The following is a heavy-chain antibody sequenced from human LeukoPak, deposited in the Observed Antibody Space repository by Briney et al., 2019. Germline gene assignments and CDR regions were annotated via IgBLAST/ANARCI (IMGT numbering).Heavy chain of an antibody. CDR2: IYPGDSDT. D-gene: IGHD3-3*01. CDR1: GYSFSSYW. V-gene: IGHV5-51*01. Sequence: GESLKISCKGSGYSFSSYWIGWVRQMPGKGLEWMGIIYPGDSDTKYSPSFQGQVTISADRSISIAYLQWSSLKASDTAMYYCARFPTSPYDFWSGNRAFAIWAQGTMVTVSS. J-gene: IGHJ3*02. CDR3: ARFPTSPYDFWSGNRAFAI.